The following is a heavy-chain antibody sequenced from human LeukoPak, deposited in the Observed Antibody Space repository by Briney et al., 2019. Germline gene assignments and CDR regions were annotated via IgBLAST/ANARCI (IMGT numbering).Heavy chain of an antibody. CDR3: ARGRSGYVGGYYYYYMDV. D-gene: IGHD5-12*01. CDR2: MNPNSGNT. Sequence: ASVKVSCKASGYTFTSYDINWVRQATGQGLEWMGWMNPNSGNTGYAQKFQGRVTMTRNTSISTACMELSSLRSEDTAVYYCARGRSGYVGGYYYYYMDVWGKGTTVTISS. J-gene: IGHJ6*03. V-gene: IGHV1-8*01. CDR1: GYTFTSYD.